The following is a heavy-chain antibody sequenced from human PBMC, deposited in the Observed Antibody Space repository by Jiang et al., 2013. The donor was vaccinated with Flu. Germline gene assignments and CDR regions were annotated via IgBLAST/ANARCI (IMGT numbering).Heavy chain of an antibody. J-gene: IGHJ2*01. CDR2: IYWDDEK. CDR1: GFSLTTSGVG. CDR3: AHTSGANWYFDL. V-gene: IGHV2-5*02. D-gene: IGHD2-8*01. Sequence: KPTQTLTLTCTFSGFSLTTSGVGVGWTPSRPQGKRPWSGLHSIYWDDEKRYNPYLKSSLTISKDTYQNEVVLTMTNVDAADTATYYCAHTSGANWYFDLWGRGILVTVSS.